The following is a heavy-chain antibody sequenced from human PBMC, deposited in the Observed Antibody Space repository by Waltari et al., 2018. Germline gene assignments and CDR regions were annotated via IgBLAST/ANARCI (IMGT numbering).Heavy chain of an antibody. J-gene: IGHJ3*02. Sequence: EVQLVDSGGDLVQPGGSLKLSCAASGITFSDSSIHWVRQAPGKGLEGVGRIRSDANSYATAFAAAVNGRFTIFRDDSKKTAYLQMNTLMSEDTALYYCTRSGTTTVAFDIWGQGTMVTVSS. V-gene: IGHV3-73*01. CDR3: TRSGTTTVAFDI. CDR1: GITFSDSS. CDR2: IRSDANSYAT. D-gene: IGHD1-1*01.